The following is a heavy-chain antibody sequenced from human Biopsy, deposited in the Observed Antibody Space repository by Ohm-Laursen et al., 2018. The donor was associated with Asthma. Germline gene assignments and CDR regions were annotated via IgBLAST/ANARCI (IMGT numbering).Heavy chain of an antibody. J-gene: IGHJ4*02. D-gene: IGHD2-15*01. CDR2: INHDGTKK. CDR1: GFTFGNYW. V-gene: IGHV3-7*01. Sequence: GSLRLSCAAPGFTFGNYWMSWVRQVPGKGLEWVADINHDGTKKNHVYSVKGRFTISRYNAKNSLYLQMNSLRAEDTAVYYCARTFQFCSPWHDEHYEFWGQGTLVTVSS. CDR3: ARTFQFCSPWHDEHYEF.